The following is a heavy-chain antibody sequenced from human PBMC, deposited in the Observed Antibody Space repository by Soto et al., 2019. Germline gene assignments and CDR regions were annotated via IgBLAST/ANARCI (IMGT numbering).Heavy chain of an antibody. Sequence: QITLKESGPTLAKPTQTLTQTCSLSGFSLSTRGVGVGWIRQPPGKALEWLALIFWADDKWYSPSLRSRLTITEDTSKNQVVLIMTNMDPVDTATYYCAHRSRGYAYYFDQWGQGTLVTVSS. CDR1: GFSLSTRGVG. V-gene: IGHV2-5*02. CDR3: AHRSRGYAYYFDQ. CDR2: IFWADDK. J-gene: IGHJ4*02. D-gene: IGHD5-12*01.